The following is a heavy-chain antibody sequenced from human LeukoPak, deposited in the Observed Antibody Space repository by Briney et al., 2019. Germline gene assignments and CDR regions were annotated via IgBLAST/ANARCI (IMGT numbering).Heavy chain of an antibody. D-gene: IGHD3-10*01. CDR1: GLTFSDYS. J-gene: IGHJ5*01. Sequence: PGGSLRLSCVDSGLTFSDYSINRVRRAPGKGLEWVSSINPAGTSTYYADAVRGRFTISRDNAKSSLYLQMDSLRAEDTAVYYGVRLRRNSDRSYYYYYYDSWGQGILVTVSS. V-gene: IGHV3-21*01. CDR2: INPAGTST. CDR3: VRLRRNSDRSYYYYYYDS.